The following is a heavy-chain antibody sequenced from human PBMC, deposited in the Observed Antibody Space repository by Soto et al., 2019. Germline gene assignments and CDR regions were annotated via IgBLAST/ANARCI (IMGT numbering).Heavy chain of an antibody. V-gene: IGHV3-74*01. J-gene: IGHJ4*02. CDR3: SRGARGWHGIDY. D-gene: IGHD6-19*01. Sequence: EVHLVESGGGVVQPGGSLRLSCTASEFTFSAHWMHWVRLAPGKGLMWVSRLSEDGRHTDPAEPVRGRFTISRDNAKNTLFLEMTSLRVDDTAIYFCSRGARGWHGIDYWGQGALVTVSS. CDR1: EFTFSAHW. CDR2: LSEDGRHT.